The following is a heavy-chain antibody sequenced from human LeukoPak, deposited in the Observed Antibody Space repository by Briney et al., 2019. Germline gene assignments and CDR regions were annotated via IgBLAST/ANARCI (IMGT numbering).Heavy chain of an antibody. CDR2: INPNSGGT. CDR3: ARDVYYYDSSGYYYRLDAFDI. J-gene: IGHJ3*02. D-gene: IGHD3-22*01. V-gene: IGHV1-2*06. Sequence: GASVKVSCKASGYTFTGYYMHWVRQAPGQGLEWMGRINPNSGGTNYAQKFQGRVAMTRDTSISTAYMELSRLRSDDTAVYYCARDVYYYDSSGYYYRLDAFDIWGQGTMVTVSS. CDR1: GYTFTGYY.